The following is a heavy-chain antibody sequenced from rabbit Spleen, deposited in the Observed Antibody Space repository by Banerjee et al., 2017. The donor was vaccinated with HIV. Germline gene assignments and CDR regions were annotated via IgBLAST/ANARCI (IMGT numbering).Heavy chain of an antibody. CDR3: ARDLVGVIGWNFYL. CDR2: IYGIGGST. D-gene: IGHD1-1*01. J-gene: IGHJ4*01. V-gene: IGHV1S40*01. CDR1: GFDLNTYYY. Sequence: QSLEESGGDLVKPGASLTLTCTASGFDLNTYYYMCWVRQAPGKGLEWIACIYGIGGSTYYASWAKGRFTISETSSTTVTLQMTSLTVADTATYFCARDLVGVIGWNFYLWGPGTLSPS.